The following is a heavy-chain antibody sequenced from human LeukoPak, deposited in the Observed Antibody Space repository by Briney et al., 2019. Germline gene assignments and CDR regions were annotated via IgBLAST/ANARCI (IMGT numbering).Heavy chain of an antibody. CDR2: ISWNSGGI. CDR1: GFTFDDYA. Sequence: GGSLRLSCAASGFTFDDYAMRWVRQAPGKGLEWVSGISWNSGGIGYADSVKGRFTISRDNAKNSLYLQMNSLRAEDTALYYCAKSGGSWYTKGPHFDYWGQGTLVTVSS. V-gene: IGHV3-9*01. CDR3: AKSGGSWYTKGPHFDY. D-gene: IGHD6-13*01. J-gene: IGHJ4*02.